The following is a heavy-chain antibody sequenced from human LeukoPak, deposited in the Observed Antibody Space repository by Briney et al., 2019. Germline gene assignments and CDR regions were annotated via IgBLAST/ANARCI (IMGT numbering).Heavy chain of an antibody. Sequence: SETLSLTCTVPGGSISSYYWSWIRQPPGKGLEWIGYIYYSGSTNYNPSLKSRVTISVDTSKNQFSLKLSSVTAADTAVYYCASHPSGGDSSGSQGYFDYWGQGTLVTVSS. CDR3: ASHPSGGDSSGSQGYFDY. D-gene: IGHD3-22*01. V-gene: IGHV4-59*01. CDR1: GGSISSYY. J-gene: IGHJ4*02. CDR2: IYYSGST.